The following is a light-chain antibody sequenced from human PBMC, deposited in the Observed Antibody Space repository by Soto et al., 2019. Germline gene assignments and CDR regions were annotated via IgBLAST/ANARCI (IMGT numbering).Light chain of an antibody. CDR1: QAISKY. V-gene: IGKV1-33*01. CDR3: QQYHSLPFT. CDR2: EAS. Sequence: DIQMTQSPSSLSASVGDGITITCQASQAISKYLIWYQQTSGKAPKFMIYEASNLERGVPSRFSGSGSGTDFTFTINSLQPEDIATYYCQQYHSLPFTFGPGTKLDIK. J-gene: IGKJ3*01.